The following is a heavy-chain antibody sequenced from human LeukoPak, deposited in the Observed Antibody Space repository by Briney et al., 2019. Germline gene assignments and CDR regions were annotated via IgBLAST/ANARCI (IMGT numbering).Heavy chain of an antibody. D-gene: IGHD3-22*01. V-gene: IGHV1-24*01. Sequence: ASVKVSCKVSGYTLTELSMHWVRQAPGKGLEWMGGFDPEDGETIYAQKFQGRVTMTEDTSTDTAYMELSSLRSEDTAVYYCACYYYDSSGYRYWGQGTLVTASS. J-gene: IGHJ4*02. CDR2: FDPEDGET. CDR1: GYTLTELS. CDR3: ACYYYDSSGYRY.